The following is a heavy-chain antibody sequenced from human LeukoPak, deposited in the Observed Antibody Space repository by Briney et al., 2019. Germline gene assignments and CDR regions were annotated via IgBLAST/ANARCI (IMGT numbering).Heavy chain of an antibody. CDR1: GGSISSYY. V-gene: IGHV4-59*01. Sequence: PSETLSLTRTVSGGSISSYYWSWIRQPPGKGRGCFGYIYYSGSTNYTPSPKTRVTISVDTPKTQFPLKVTSVTAEHTPVSYCGRDFRYGMGVWGQGTTVTVSS. CDR3: GRDFRYGMGV. CDR2: IYYSGST. J-gene: IGHJ6*02.